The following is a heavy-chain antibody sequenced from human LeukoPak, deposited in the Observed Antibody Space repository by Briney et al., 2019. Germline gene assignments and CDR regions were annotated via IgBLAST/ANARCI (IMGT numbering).Heavy chain of an antibody. CDR3: ARDASPNDAFDI. J-gene: IGHJ3*02. V-gene: IGHV3-21*01. CDR2: ISSSSSYI. CDR1: GFTFSSYS. Sequence: GGSLRLSCAAPGFTFSSYSMNWVRQAPGKGLEWVSSISSSSSYIYYADSVKGRFTISRDNAKNSLYLQMNSLRAEDTAVYYCARDASPNDAFDIWGQGTMVTVSS.